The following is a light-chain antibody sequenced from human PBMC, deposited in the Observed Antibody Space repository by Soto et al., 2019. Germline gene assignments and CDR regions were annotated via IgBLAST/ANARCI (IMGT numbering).Light chain of an antibody. J-gene: IGKJ1*01. V-gene: IGKV1-5*03. Sequence: DIQMTHSPSTLSAYVGDRVSISCRASQNISRWLAWYQQRPGKVPKVLIYKASSLERGVPSRFSGSGSGTEFTLTISSLQPEDFATYYCQQYNSFPRSFGQGTKVDIK. CDR3: QQYNSFPRS. CDR2: KAS. CDR1: QNISRW.